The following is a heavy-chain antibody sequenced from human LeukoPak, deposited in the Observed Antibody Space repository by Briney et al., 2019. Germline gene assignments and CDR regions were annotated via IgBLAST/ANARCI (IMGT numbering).Heavy chain of an antibody. V-gene: IGHV3-66*01. CDR2: IYSGGST. Sequence: QSGGSLRLSCAASGFTVSSNYMSWVRQAPGKGLEWVSVIYSGGSTYYADSVKGRFTISRDNSKDTLYLQMNSLRAEDTAVYYCAREKGYCSSTSCYTPLDYYYYGMDLWGQGTTVTVSS. CDR3: AREKGYCSSTSCYTPLDYYYYGMDL. J-gene: IGHJ6*02. CDR1: GFTVSSNY. D-gene: IGHD2-2*02.